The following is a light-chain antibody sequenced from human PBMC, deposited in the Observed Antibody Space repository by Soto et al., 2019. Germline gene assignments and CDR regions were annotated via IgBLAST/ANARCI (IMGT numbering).Light chain of an antibody. J-gene: IGLJ2*01. CDR1: SSDVGSYNF. CDR3: CSYAGSSTFGVV. V-gene: IGLV2-23*03. CDR2: EGS. Sequence: QSVLTQPASVSGSPGQSITISCTGTSSDVGSYNFVSWYQQHPGKAPKLIIYEGSKRPSGVSNRFSGSKSGNTASLTISGLQAEDEADYYCCSYAGSSTFGVVFGGGTKLTVL.